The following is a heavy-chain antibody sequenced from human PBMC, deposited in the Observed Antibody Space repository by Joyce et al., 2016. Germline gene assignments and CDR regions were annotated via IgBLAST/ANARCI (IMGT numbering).Heavy chain of an antibody. D-gene: IGHD2-15*01. CDR1: GFTFSSYA. J-gene: IGHJ4*02. CDR2: IGGSDDGT. Sequence: EVQLLESGGGWVQRGGSLSLSCAASGFTFSSYAMSWVRQGPVKGLEWVSAIGGSDDGTYHADSVWGRFTISRDNSKNTLYLQMNSLTAEDTAIYYCAKGTLGSCSGTTCYPLDSWGQGTLVTVSS. V-gene: IGHV3-23*01. CDR3: AKGTLGSCSGTTCYPLDS.